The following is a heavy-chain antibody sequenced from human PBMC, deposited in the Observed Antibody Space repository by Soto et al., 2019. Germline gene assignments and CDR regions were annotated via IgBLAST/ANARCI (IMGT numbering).Heavy chain of an antibody. CDR2: IYYSGST. V-gene: IGHV4-59*01. D-gene: IGHD3-22*01. CDR3: ARATGIGITMIDI. J-gene: IGHJ3*02. Sequence: SETLSLTCTVSGGSISSYYWSWIRQPPGKGLEWIGYIYYSGSTNYNPSLKSRVTISVDTSKNQFSLKLSSVTAADTAVYYCARATGIGITMIDIWGQGTMVTVS. CDR1: GGSISSYY.